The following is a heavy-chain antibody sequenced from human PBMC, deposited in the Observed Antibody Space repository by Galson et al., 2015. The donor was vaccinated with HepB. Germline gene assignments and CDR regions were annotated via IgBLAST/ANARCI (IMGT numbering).Heavy chain of an antibody. CDR3: ARDDFWGDAFDI. Sequence: LRLSCAASGFTFSSYAMHWVRQAPGKGLEWVAVISYDGSNKYYADSVKGRFTISRDNSKNTLYLQMNSLRAEDTAVYYCARDDFWGDAFDIWGQGTMVTVSS. CDR1: GFTFSSYA. CDR2: ISYDGSNK. J-gene: IGHJ3*02. V-gene: IGHV3-30*04. D-gene: IGHD3/OR15-3a*01.